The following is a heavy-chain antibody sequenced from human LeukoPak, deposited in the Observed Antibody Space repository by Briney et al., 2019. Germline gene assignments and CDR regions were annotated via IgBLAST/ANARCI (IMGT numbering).Heavy chain of an antibody. J-gene: IGHJ4*02. V-gene: IGHV3-7*01. CDR1: GFSFSGSW. D-gene: IGHD5-12*01. Sequence: GGSLRLPGVGSGFSFSGSWISWVAQPPGKGLEWVARLHADGSEKYYVGSVKGRFTISGDNAKNSLYLQMNSLRVDDTAVYYCARGGYSFDYLGQGTLVTVSS. CDR2: LHADGSEK. CDR3: ARGGYSFDY.